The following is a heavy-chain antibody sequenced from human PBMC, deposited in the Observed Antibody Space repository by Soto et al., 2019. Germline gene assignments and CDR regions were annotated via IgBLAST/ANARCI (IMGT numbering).Heavy chain of an antibody. CDR3: ARLLGYCSGGSCDY. CDR2: IYYSGST. V-gene: IGHV4-39*01. CDR1: GGSISSSSYY. D-gene: IGHD2-15*01. Sequence: SETLSLTCTVSGGSISSSSYYWGWIRQPPGKGLEWIGSIYYSGSTYYNPSLKSRVTISVDTSKNQFSLKLSSVTAADTAVYYCARLLGYCSGGSCDYWGQGTLVTVSS. J-gene: IGHJ4*02.